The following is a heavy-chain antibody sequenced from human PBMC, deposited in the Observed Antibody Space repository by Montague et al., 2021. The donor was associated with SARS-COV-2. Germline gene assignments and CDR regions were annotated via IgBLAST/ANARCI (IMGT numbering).Heavy chain of an antibody. D-gene: IGHD3-3*01. V-gene: IGHV4-31*03. CDR2: IYYSGST. CDR3: ARVTEPWITICGVVTLNWYFDL. CDR1: AGPISSGGYY. J-gene: IGHJ2*01. Sequence: TLSLTCTVSAGPISSGGYYWSWIRQHPGKRLEWIGYIYYSGSTYYNPSLKLRLTISVDTSKNQFSLHLGSVTAADTAVYYCARVTEPWITICGVVTLNWYFDLWGRGTLVTVSS.